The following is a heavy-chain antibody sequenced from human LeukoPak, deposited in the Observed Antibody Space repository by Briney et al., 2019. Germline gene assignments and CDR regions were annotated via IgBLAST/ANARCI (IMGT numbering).Heavy chain of an antibody. D-gene: IGHD6-13*01. CDR2: ISGSGGST. V-gene: IGHV3-23*01. J-gene: IGHJ4*02. CDR3: AKVFYPAAGTGRVDFPFDY. Sequence: GGSLRLSCAASGFTFSSYGLNWVRQAPGKGLEWVSVISGSGGSTYYADSVKGRFTISRDNSKTTLYLQMNSLRAEDTAVYYCAKVFYPAAGTGRVDFPFDYWGQGTLVTVSS. CDR1: GFTFSSYG.